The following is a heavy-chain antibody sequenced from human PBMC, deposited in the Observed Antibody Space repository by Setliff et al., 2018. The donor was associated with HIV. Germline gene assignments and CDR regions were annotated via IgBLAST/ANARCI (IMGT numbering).Heavy chain of an antibody. CDR2: INTGNDNT. D-gene: IGHD3-16*01. CDR1: GYTFTSHV. V-gene: IGHV1-3*04. Sequence: ASVKVSCKASGYTFTSHVLHWVRQAPGQGLEWVGWINTGNDNTQYSQRFQGRVRFSKDTSATTAAMELSHLASEDTAVYYCARRRGGYFDYWGHGTLVTVSS. CDR3: ARRRGGYFDY. J-gene: IGHJ4*01.